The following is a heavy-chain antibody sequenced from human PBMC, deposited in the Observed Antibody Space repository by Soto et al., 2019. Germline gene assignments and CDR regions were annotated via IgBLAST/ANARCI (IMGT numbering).Heavy chain of an antibody. J-gene: IGHJ4*02. D-gene: IGHD2-15*01. CDR1: GGTFSSYA. V-gene: IGHV1-69*12. Sequence: QVQLVQSGAEVKKPGSSVKVSCKASGGTFSSYAISWVRQAPGQGLEWMGGIIPIFGTANYAQKFQGRVTLTADESTSKAYMELSSLRSEDTAVYYCARDGATACSGGSCYSAVFDYWGQGTLVTVSS. CDR3: ARDGATACSGGSCYSAVFDY. CDR2: IIPIFGTA.